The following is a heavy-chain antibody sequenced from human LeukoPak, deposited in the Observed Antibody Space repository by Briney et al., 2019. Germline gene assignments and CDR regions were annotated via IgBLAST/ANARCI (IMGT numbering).Heavy chain of an antibody. CDR1: GGSFSGYY. D-gene: IGHD3-22*01. Sequence: PSETLSLTCAVYGGSFSGYYWSWIRQPPGKGLEWIGEINHSGSTNYNPSLKSRVTISVDTSKNQFSLKLSSVTAADTAVYYCARELRYYYDSSGYSSTFDYWGQGTLVTVSS. CDR3: ARELRYYYDSSGYSSTFDY. V-gene: IGHV4-34*01. CDR2: INHSGST. J-gene: IGHJ4*02.